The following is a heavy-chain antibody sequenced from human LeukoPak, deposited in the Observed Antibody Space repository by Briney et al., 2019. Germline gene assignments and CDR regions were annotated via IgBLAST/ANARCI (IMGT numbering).Heavy chain of an antibody. Sequence: SETLSLTCTVSGGSISSSTHYWGWVRQPPGKGLEWIGSMYYRGSTYYNPSLKSRVTISVDTSKNQFSLKLSSVTAADTAVYYCARDAGHQLSRRNYYAMDVWGQGTTVTVSS. CDR1: GGSISSSTHY. V-gene: IGHV4-39*07. CDR3: ARDAGHQLSRRNYYAMDV. D-gene: IGHD1-1*01. CDR2: MYYRGST. J-gene: IGHJ6*02.